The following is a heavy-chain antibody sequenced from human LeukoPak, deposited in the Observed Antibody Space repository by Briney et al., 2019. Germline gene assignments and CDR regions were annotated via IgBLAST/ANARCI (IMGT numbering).Heavy chain of an antibody. CDR1: GDAFTNYC. Sequence: ASVKVSCKAPGDAFTNYCFHWVRQTPRHGLEWMGIVDPSVATPTYAERFQGRATMTRDASTGTVYMELRSLKGEDAAVYYCARSRLRFLQWDYWGQGTVVTVSS. CDR3: ARSRLRFLQWDY. J-gene: IGHJ4*02. V-gene: IGHV1-46*01. D-gene: IGHD3-3*01. CDR2: VDPSVATP.